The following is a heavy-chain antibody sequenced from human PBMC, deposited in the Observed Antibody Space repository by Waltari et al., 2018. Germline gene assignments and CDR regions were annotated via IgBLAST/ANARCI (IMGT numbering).Heavy chain of an antibody. CDR1: GYSISSGYY. Sequence: QVQLQESGPGLVKPSETLSLTCAVSGYSISSGYYWGWIRQPPGKGLEWIGSIYHSGSTYNNTSRKRRVTISVDTSKNQFSLKLSSVTAADTAVYYCARATYSSSSSDAFDIWGQGTMVTVSS. D-gene: IGHD6-6*01. J-gene: IGHJ3*02. V-gene: IGHV4-38-2*01. CDR2: IYHSGST. CDR3: ARATYSSSSSDAFDI.